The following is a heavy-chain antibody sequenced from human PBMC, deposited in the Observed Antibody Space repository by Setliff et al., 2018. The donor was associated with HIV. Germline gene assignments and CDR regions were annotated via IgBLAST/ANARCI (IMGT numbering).Heavy chain of an antibody. V-gene: IGHV3-7*01. J-gene: IGHJ4*02. CDR2: INQDVSAK. Sequence: PGGSLRLSCAASGFPFSNYWMGWVRQAPGKGLEWVANINQDVSAKDYVDSVKGRFTISRDNAKNSLYLQMNSLRAGDTAMYFCARHGECNYDMSFHYWGQGTLVTVSS. CDR3: ARHGECNYDMSFHY. CDR1: GFPFSNYW. D-gene: IGHD3-22*01.